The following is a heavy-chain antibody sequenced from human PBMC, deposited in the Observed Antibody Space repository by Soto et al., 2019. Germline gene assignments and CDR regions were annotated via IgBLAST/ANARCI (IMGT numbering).Heavy chain of an antibody. CDR3: ASEVGYGGNTFLYFDL. V-gene: IGHV3-11*01. CDR1: GFTFRASY. CDR2: ISFTGYTV. D-gene: IGHD2-15*01. J-gene: IGHJ2*01. Sequence: QVQLVESGGGLVKPGGSLRLSCAASGFTFRASYMSWIRQAPGKGLEWVSYISFTGYTVYYAESVQGRFTISRDNANNPLYLQMDSLRPDDTAIYYCASEVGYGGNTFLYFDLWGRGTLVTVSS.